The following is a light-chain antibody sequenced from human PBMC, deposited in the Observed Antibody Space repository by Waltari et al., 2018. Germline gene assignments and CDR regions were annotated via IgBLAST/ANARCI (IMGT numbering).Light chain of an antibody. J-gene: IGKJ2*01. V-gene: IGKV4-1*01. CDR3: LQYHSRPYT. CDR2: WAS. CDR1: QPVLYSSNSKNY. Sequence: DIVMTQSPDSLAVSLGERATINCRSSQPVLYSSNSKNYLAWYQPKPGRTPKLLVYWASNRESGVPDRFSGSGSGTDFTLTISSLQAEDVAVYFCLQYHSRPYTFGQGTKLDIK.